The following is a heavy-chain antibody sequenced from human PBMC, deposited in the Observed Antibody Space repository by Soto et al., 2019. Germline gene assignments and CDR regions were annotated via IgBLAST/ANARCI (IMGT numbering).Heavy chain of an antibody. CDR1: YSTFTADA. V-gene: IGHV1-3*05. CDR3: ARSAISPSGGLIGPFDF. J-gene: IGHJ4*02. Sequence: QVQLVQSGAEEKNGGASEKVSCTSSYSTFTADALHVVREAPGQPHEWMGWINAANGNTRSAQKFQTRLTLTRDTSASTAYMDLSSLRFEDTAVYYCARSAISPSGGLIGPFDFWGQGNLVAVSS. CDR2: INAANGNT. D-gene: IGHD3-16*02.